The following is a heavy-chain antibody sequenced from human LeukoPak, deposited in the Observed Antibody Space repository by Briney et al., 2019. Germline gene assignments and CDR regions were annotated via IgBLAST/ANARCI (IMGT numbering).Heavy chain of an antibody. D-gene: IGHD3-3*01. Sequence: SETLSLTCTVSGDSISSRSYYWGWIRQPLGKGLEWIGSIYYSGSTYYNPSLKSRVTISVDTSKNQFSLKVSSVTAADTAVYYCARLGSGYPYYMDVWGKGTTVTVSS. CDR3: ARLGSGYPYYMDV. V-gene: IGHV4-39*07. J-gene: IGHJ6*03. CDR1: GDSISSRSYY. CDR2: IYYSGST.